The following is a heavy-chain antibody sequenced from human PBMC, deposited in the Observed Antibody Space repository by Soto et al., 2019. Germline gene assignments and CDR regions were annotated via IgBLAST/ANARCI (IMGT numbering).Heavy chain of an antibody. J-gene: IGHJ6*02. CDR1: GFTFSSYG. V-gene: IGHV3-30*18. CDR3: AKDLSPLYSSGWYYYYGMDV. D-gene: IGHD6-19*01. Sequence: XGSLRLSGAASGFTFSSYGMHWVRQAPGKGLEWVAVISYDGSNKYYADSVKGRFTISRDNSKNTLYLQMNSLRAEDTAVYYCAKDLSPLYSSGWYYYYGMDVWGQGTTVTVSS. CDR2: ISYDGSNK.